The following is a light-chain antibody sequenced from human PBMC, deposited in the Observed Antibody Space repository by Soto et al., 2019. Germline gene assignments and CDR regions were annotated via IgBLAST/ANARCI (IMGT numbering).Light chain of an antibody. V-gene: IGLV2-23*02. CDR1: GSDVSAYNL. CDR3: CSYAGTVAYV. Sequence: QSVLTQPASVSGSPGQSITISCAGTGSDVSAYNLVSWYQQHPGKASKLIICEVNTRPSGISNRFSGSKSGDTASLTFSGLQAEDEADYFCCSYAGTVAYVFGTGTKVTVL. CDR2: EVN. J-gene: IGLJ1*01.